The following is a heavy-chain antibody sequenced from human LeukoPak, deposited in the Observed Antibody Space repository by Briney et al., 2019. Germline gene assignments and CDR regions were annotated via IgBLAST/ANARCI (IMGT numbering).Heavy chain of an antibody. CDR1: GGAITSHY. CDR2: ISNSGST. Sequence: SETLSLTCTVSGGAITSHYWTWIRQSPVKGLEWIGDISNSGSTSYNPSLKSRVTVSIDTSRNQFSLKLSSVTAADTAVYYCGRDALVGYFSYYYVDVWGKGTTVTVSS. CDR3: GRDALVGYFSYYYVDV. V-gene: IGHV4-59*11. D-gene: IGHD2-15*01. J-gene: IGHJ6*03.